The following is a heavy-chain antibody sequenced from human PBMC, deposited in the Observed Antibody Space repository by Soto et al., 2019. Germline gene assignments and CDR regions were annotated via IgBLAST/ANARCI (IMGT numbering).Heavy chain of an antibody. J-gene: IGHJ4*02. Sequence: GGSLRLSCAASGFTFSTYGMSWFRQAPGKGLEWVSGISASGGSTYYADSVKGRFTISRDNSKNTLYLQMSSLRAEDTAVYYCAKGGPSYYDFWSGYHTDYWGQGTLVTVSS. CDR2: ISASGGST. D-gene: IGHD3-3*01. CDR3: AKGGPSYYDFWSGYHTDY. V-gene: IGHV3-23*01. CDR1: GFTFSTYG.